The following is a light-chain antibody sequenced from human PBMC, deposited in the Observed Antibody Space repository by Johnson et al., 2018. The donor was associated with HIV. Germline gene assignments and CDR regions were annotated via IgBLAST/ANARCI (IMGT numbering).Light chain of an antibody. CDR1: TSNIGKSY. V-gene: IGLV1-51*02. J-gene: IGLJ1*01. CDR3: GTWDSSLSGEV. CDR2: ENN. Sequence: QSVLTQPPSVSAAPGQKVTISCSGSTSNIGKSYVSWYQQLPGTAPKLLIYENNKRPSGIPDRFSGSKSGTSATLGITGLQTGDEADYYCGTWDSSLSGEVVGTGTKVTVL.